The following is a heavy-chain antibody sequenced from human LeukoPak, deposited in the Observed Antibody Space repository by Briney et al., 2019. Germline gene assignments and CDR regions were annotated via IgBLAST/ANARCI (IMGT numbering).Heavy chain of an antibody. V-gene: IGHV3-23*01. Sequence: PGGSLRLSCAASGFTFSSYAMSWVRQAPGKGLEWVSAISGSGGSTYYADSVKGRFTIPRDNSKNTLYLQMNSLRAEDTAVYYCAKDLEEGFTIFGVVIIGFDYWGQGTLVTVSS. D-gene: IGHD3-3*01. CDR2: ISGSGGST. CDR3: AKDLEEGFTIFGVVIIGFDY. CDR1: GFTFSSYA. J-gene: IGHJ4*02.